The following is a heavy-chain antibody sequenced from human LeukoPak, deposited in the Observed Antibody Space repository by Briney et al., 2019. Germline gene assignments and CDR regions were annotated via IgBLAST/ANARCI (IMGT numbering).Heavy chain of an antibody. CDR3: ATRRKRLLWFGELPYYFDY. CDR1: GFTFSSYG. Sequence: GGSLRLSCAASGFTFSSYGMHWVRQAPGKGLEWVAVISYDGSNKYYADSVKGRFTISRDNAKNSLYLQMNSLRAEDTAVYYCATRRKRLLWFGELPYYFDYWGQGTLVTVSS. J-gene: IGHJ4*02. V-gene: IGHV3-33*03. D-gene: IGHD3-10*01. CDR2: ISYDGSNK.